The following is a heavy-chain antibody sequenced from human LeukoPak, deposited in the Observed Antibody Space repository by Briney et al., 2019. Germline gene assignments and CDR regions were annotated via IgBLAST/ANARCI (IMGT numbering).Heavy chain of an antibody. V-gene: IGHV3-23*01. CDR1: GFTFSNYA. D-gene: IGHD6-19*01. J-gene: IGHJ4*02. CDR3: AKVSSGWYWNYSDY. CDR2: VSGAGGST. Sequence: GGSLRLSCAASGFTFSNYAMSWIRQAPGKGLEWVSSVSGAGGSTYYADSVKGRFTISRDNSKNTLFLQMNSLRAEDTALYYCAKVSSGWYWNYSDYWGQGTLVTVSS.